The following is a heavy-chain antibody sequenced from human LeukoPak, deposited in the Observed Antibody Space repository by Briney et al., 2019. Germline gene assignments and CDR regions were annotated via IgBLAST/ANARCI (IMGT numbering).Heavy chain of an antibody. Sequence: PSETLSLTCAVYGGSLSGYYWSWIRQPPGKGLEWIGEINHSGSTSYNPSLKSRVNISLDTSRNQLSLKLSSVTAADTAVYYCVRGVTVLDTTNFDSWGQGTLVTVSS. CDR2: INHSGST. J-gene: IGHJ4*02. CDR3: VRGVTVLDTTNFDS. V-gene: IGHV4-34*01. CDR1: GGSLSGYY. D-gene: IGHD2/OR15-2a*01.